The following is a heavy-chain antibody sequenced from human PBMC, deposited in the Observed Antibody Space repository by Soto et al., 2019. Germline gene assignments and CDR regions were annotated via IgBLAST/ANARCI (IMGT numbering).Heavy chain of an antibody. J-gene: IGHJ6*02. V-gene: IGHV3-7*01. CDR2: IKQDGSEK. D-gene: IGHD6-19*01. CDR3: ARVYPGSGWPYRCYARDV. Sequence: EVQLVESGGGLVQPGGSLRLSCVASGFTFSSYGLSWVRQAPGKGLEWVANIKQDGSEKYYVDSVKDRFTISRDNAKNTLYLQMNRLRAEDSAGYDGARVYPGSGWPYRCYARDVWCHVDTFTVSS. CDR1: GFTFSSYG.